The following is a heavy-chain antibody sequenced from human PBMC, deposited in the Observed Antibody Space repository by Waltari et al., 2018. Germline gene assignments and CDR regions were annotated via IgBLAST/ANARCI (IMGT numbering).Heavy chain of an antibody. CDR1: GFKFRDAR. V-gene: IGHV3-15*01. J-gene: IGHJ4*02. CDR2: IKSKTDGGTT. CDR3: ATLYYYDNRGFDY. D-gene: IGHD3-22*01. Sequence: EVQLLESGGGLVKPGGSLRLSCAASGFKFRDARMDWVRQAPGKGLEWAGRIKSKTDGGTTDYAAPVKGRFIISRDDSKNTLYLQMNSLKTEDTAVYYCATLYYYDNRGFDYWGQGTLVTVSS.